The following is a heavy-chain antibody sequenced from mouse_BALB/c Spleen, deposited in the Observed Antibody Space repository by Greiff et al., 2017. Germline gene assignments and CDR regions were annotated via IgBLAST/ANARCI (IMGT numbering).Heavy chain of an antibody. CDR1: GYTFSSYW. CDR2: ILPGSGST. J-gene: IGHJ2*01. V-gene: IGHV1-9*01. CDR3: ARKGVYYGYDGRFDY. Sequence: QVQLQQSGAELMKPGASVKISCKATGYTFSSYWIEWVKQRPGHGLEWIGEILPGSGSTNYNEKFKGKATFTADTSSNTAYMQLSSLTSEDSAVYYCARKGVYYGYDGRFDYWGQGTTLTVSS. D-gene: IGHD2-2*01.